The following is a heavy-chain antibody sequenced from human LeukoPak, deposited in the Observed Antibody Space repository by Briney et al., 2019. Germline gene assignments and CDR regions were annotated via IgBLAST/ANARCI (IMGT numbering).Heavy chain of an antibody. D-gene: IGHD6-19*01. CDR2: MNPNSGNT. V-gene: IGHV1-8*03. CDR1: GYTFTSYD. J-gene: IGHJ4*02. CDR3: ARSTVAGRFDY. Sequence: GASVKVSCKASGYTFTSYDINWVRQATGQGLEWMGWMNPNSGNTGYAQKFQGRVTITRNTSISTAYMDLSSLRSEDTAVYYCARSTVAGRFDYWGQGTLVTVSS.